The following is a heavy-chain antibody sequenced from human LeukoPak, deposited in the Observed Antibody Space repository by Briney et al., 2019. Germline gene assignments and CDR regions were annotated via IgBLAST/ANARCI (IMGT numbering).Heavy chain of an antibody. CDR3: AKDISGSGEGFDI. CDR1: GFTFSSYG. CDR2: IRYDGSNK. Sequence: GGSLRLSCAASGFTFSSYGMHWVRQAPGKGLEWVAFIRYDGSNKYYADSVKGRFTISRDNSKNTLYLQMNSLSAEDTAVYYCAKDISGSGEGFDIWGQGTMVTVSS. D-gene: IGHD3-10*01. J-gene: IGHJ3*02. V-gene: IGHV3-30*02.